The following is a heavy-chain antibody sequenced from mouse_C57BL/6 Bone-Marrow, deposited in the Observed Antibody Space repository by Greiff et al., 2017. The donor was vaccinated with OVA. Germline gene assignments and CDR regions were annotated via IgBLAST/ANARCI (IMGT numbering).Heavy chain of an antibody. CDR2: INPNNGGT. D-gene: IGHD1-1*01. CDR1: GYTFTDYY. J-gene: IGHJ1*03. CDR3: ARSGYYYGSSPYWYFDV. Sequence: EVQLQQSGPELVKPGASVKISCKASGYTFTDYYMNWVKQSHGKSLEWIGDINPNNGGTSYNQKFKGKATLTVDKSSSTAYMELRSLTSEDSAVYYCARSGYYYGSSPYWYFDVWGTGTTVTVSS. V-gene: IGHV1-26*01.